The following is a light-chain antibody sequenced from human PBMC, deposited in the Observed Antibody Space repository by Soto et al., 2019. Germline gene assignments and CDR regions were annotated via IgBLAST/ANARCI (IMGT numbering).Light chain of an antibody. Sequence: DIQMTQSPSSLSASVGDRVTITCRASQSISSYLNWYQQKPGKAPKLLVYAASSLQSGVPSRFSGSGSGTDFTLTISSLQPEYFATYDCQQSYSTPTFGQGTKVEIK. CDR2: AAS. CDR3: QQSYSTPT. J-gene: IGKJ1*01. V-gene: IGKV1-39*01. CDR1: QSISSY.